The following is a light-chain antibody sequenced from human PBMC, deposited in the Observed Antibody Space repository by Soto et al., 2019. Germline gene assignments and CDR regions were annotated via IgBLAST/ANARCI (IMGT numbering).Light chain of an antibody. CDR1: SSDVGAYIY. Sequence: QSVLTQPASVSGSPGQSITISCTGTSSDVGAYIYVSWYQQHPGKVPKLIIYNVSNRPSGVSNRFSGSKSGNTASLTISGLQAEDEAESYCSSYTSGDSFYFGTGTKVTVL. V-gene: IGLV2-14*01. J-gene: IGLJ1*01. CDR2: NVS. CDR3: SSYTSGDSFY.